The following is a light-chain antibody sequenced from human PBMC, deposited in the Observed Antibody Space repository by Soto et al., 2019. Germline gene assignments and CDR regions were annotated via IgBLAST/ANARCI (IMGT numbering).Light chain of an antibody. J-gene: IGKJ1*01. CDR2: LAS. CDR1: HSGDGNF. Sequence: DIVLTQSPATLSLSPGERATVSCRASHSGDGNFIAWYQQKPGQVPRLLLYLASIRATGIPDRFSGSGSGTDFALTISRLQPEDFAVYYCQDYGDPSWPFGQGTRVEFK. CDR3: QDYGDPSWP. V-gene: IGKV3-20*01.